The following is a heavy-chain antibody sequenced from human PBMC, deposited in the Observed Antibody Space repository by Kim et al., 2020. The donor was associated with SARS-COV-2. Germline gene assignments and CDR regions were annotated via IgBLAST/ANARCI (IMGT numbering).Heavy chain of an antibody. V-gene: IGHV3-74*01. J-gene: IGHJ4*02. CDR1: GFTFSSYC. CDR3: ARIDYPDDF. CDR2: ISNDGNT. D-gene: IGHD4-17*01. Sequence: GGSLRLSCAASGFTFSSYCMHWVRQAPGRGLVWVSRISNDGNTNYADSVQGRFTISSDNAKNTVDLQINSLRAEDTAVYYCARIDYPDDFWGQGTLVTVSS.